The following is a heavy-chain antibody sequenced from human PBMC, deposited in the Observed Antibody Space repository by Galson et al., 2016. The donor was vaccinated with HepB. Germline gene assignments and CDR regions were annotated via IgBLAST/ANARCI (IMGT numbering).Heavy chain of an antibody. CDR2: ISTNSGST. D-gene: IGHD1-1*01. Sequence: SVKVSCKASGYIFTRNGISWVRQAPGQGLEWLGWISTNSGSTNYAQKVQDRITMTTDTSTRTAYMELRSLTSDDTAVYYCARDANWNLDYWGQGTLVTVSS. J-gene: IGHJ4*02. V-gene: IGHV1-18*01. CDR1: GYIFTRNG. CDR3: ARDANWNLDY.